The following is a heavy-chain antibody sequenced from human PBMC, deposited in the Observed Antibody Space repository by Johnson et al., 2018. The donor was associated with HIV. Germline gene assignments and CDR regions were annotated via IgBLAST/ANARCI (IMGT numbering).Heavy chain of an antibody. V-gene: IGHV3-15*01. Sequence: VQLVESGGGLVQPGGSLRLSCAASGFTFSNAWMSWVRQAPGKGLEWVGRIKSKTDGETTDYAAPVKGRFSISRDDSKNTLYLQMNSLKTEDTGVYYCWAQWTVITFGGPSAFDIWGQGTVVTVSS. J-gene: IGHJ3*02. D-gene: IGHD3-16*01. CDR1: GFTFSNAW. CDR2: IKSKTDGETT. CDR3: WAQWTVITFGGPSAFDI.